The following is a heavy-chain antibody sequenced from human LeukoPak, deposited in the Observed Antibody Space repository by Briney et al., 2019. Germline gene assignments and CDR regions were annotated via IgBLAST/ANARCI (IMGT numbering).Heavy chain of an antibody. J-gene: IGHJ4*02. CDR2: INSDGSST. V-gene: IGHV3-74*01. CDR3: ARGGGYYYFDY. D-gene: IGHD3-3*01. CDR1: GFTFSSYW. Sequence: GGSLRLSCAASGFTFSSYWMHWARQAPGKGLVWVSRINSDGSSTSYADSVKGRFTISRDNAKNTLYLQMNSLRAEDTAVYYCARGGGYYYFDYWGQGTLVTVSS.